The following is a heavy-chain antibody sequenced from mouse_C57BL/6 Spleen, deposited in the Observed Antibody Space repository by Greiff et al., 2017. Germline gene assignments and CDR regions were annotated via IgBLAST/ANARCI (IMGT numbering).Heavy chain of an antibody. CDR1: GFTFSDYG. Sequence: EVHLVESGGGLVKPGGSLKLSCAASGFTFSDYGMHWVRQAPEKGLEWVAYISSGSSTIYYADTVKGRFTISRDNAKNTLFLQMTSLRSEDTAMYYCARKDTTVVEGFDYWGQGTTLTVSS. J-gene: IGHJ2*01. CDR2: ISSGSSTI. CDR3: ARKDTTVVEGFDY. V-gene: IGHV5-17*01. D-gene: IGHD1-1*01.